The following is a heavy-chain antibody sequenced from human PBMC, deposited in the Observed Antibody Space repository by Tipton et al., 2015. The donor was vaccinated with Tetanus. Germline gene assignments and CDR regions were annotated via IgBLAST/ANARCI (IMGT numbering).Heavy chain of an antibody. CDR2: VSNSGRT. D-gene: IGHD1-26*01. CDR3: ARGLPREPHYFDY. Sequence: TLSLTCTVSGGSVRSGSYSWNWIRQPPGKGLEWLAYVSNSGRTNSNYFLKSRITVSQDPSKNQFSLRLTSVTAADTAVYFCARGLPREPHYFDYWGQGKQVLVSS. CDR1: GGSVRSGSYS. J-gene: IGHJ4*02. V-gene: IGHV4-61*01.